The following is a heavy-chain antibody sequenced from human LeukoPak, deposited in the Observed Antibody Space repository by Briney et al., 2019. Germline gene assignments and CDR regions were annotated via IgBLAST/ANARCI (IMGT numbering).Heavy chain of an antibody. CDR3: ASHWGAGYWNFHL. V-gene: IGHV3-74*03. D-gene: IGHD7-27*01. CDR2: INSDGTTT. Sequence: GGSLTLSCEVSGLTFSNYWMHRVRQAPGKGPVWVSRINSDGTTTKNADSVKGRFSISRDNAKNTLYLQMDSLRAEDTAVYYCASHWGAGYWNFHLWGRGTLVTVSS. J-gene: IGHJ2*01. CDR1: GLTFSNYW.